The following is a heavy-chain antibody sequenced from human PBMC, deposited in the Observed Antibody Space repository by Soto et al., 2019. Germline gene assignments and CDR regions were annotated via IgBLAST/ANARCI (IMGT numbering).Heavy chain of an antibody. CDR1: SGSISSSSYY. V-gene: IGHV4-39*01. CDR2: IYYSGNT. Sequence: PSETLSLTCTVSSGSISSSSYYWGWIRQPPGKGLEWIGSIYYSGNTYYNTSLKSRVTVSVDTSKNQFSMKLTSMTAADTAVFYCATAGGAYYNVLTGPCDWGQGTLVTVS. J-gene: IGHJ4*02. CDR3: ATAGGAYYNVLTGPCD. D-gene: IGHD3-9*01.